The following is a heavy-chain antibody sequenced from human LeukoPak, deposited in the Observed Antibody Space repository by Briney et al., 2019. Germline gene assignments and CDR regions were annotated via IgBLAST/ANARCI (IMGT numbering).Heavy chain of an antibody. CDR3: ARGGETASTGWSMIDY. V-gene: IGHV3-23*01. Sequence: GGSLRLSCAASGFTFSRYAMSWVRLAPGKGLEWASVISADGGRTDYADSVKGRFTISRDNSKNTLYLQVNRLRPEDTALFYCARGGETASTGWSMIDYWGQGSLVTVSS. CDR1: GFTFSRYA. J-gene: IGHJ4*02. CDR2: ISADGGRT. D-gene: IGHD6-19*01.